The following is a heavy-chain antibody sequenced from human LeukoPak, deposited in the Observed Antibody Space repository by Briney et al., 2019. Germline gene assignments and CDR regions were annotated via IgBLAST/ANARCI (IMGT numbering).Heavy chain of an antibody. V-gene: IGHV4-59*01. Sequence: SETLSLTCTVSGGSISSYYWSWIRQPPGKGLEWIGYIYYSGSTNYNPSLKSRVTISVDTSKNQFSLKLSSVTAADTAVYYCARDRYDYVWGSYRYDCGGDCYRPGSAFDIWGQGTMVTVSS. CDR2: IYYSGST. D-gene: IGHD3-16*02. CDR1: GGSISSYY. CDR3: ARDRYDYVWGSYRYDCGGDCYRPGSAFDI. J-gene: IGHJ3*02.